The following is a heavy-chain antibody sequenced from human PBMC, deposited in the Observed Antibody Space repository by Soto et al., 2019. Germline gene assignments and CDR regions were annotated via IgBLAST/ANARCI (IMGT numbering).Heavy chain of an antibody. CDR3: ARGEDIVVVPAAPSYYYYGMDV. V-gene: IGHV1-8*01. CDR2: MNPNSGNT. CDR1: GYTFTSYD. Sequence: ASVKVSCKASGYTFTSYDINWVRQATGQGLEWMGWMNPNSGNTGYAQKFQGRVTMTRNTSISTAYMELSSLRSEDTAVYYCARGEDIVVVPAAPSYYYYGMDVWGQGTTVTVSS. J-gene: IGHJ6*02. D-gene: IGHD2-2*01.